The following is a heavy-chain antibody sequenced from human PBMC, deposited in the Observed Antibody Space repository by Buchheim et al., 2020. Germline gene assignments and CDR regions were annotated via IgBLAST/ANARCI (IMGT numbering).Heavy chain of an antibody. CDR3: ARGTSGWPFDC. CDR2: IWQDGSKK. CDR1: GFTFRDHG. V-gene: IGHV3-33*01. Sequence: QVQLVESGGGVVQPGRSLRLSCTASGFTFRDHGMHWVRQAPGKGPEWVAIIWQDGSKKFYADSVKGRFTFSRDNSQNTLYLQMDSLRAEDTAVYYCARGTSGWPFDCWGQGTL. D-gene: IGHD6-19*01. J-gene: IGHJ4*02.